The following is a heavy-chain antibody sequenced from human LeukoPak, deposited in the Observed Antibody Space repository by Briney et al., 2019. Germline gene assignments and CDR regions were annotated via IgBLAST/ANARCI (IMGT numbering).Heavy chain of an antibody. J-gene: IGHJ3*02. Sequence: GGSLRLSCAASGFTFSSYATSWVRQAPGKGLEWVSTISGSGGSTYYADSVKGRFTISRDNSKNTLYLQMSSLRVEDTAVYYCAKDDGGLIYGNGAFDIWGQGTMVTVSS. CDR1: GFTFSSYA. CDR3: AKDDGGLIYGNGAFDI. D-gene: IGHD4-23*01. CDR2: ISGSGGST. V-gene: IGHV3-23*01.